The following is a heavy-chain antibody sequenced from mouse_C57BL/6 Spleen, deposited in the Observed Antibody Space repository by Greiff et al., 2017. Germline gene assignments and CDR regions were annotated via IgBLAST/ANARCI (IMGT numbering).Heavy chain of an antibody. CDR1: GYTFTDYY. Sequence: EVQLQQSGPELVKPGASVKISCKASGYTFTDYYMNWVKQSHGKSLEWIGDINPNNGGTSYNQKFKGKATLTVDKSSSTAYMELRSLTSEDSAVYYCARGYYAFDVWGTGTTVTVSS. J-gene: IGHJ1*03. CDR2: INPNNGGT. CDR3: ARGYYAFDV. V-gene: IGHV1-26*01. D-gene: IGHD1-1*01.